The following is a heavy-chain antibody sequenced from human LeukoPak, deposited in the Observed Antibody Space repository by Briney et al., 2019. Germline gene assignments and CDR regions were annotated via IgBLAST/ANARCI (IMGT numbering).Heavy chain of an antibody. D-gene: IGHD1-26*01. V-gene: IGHV1-8*01. Sequence: ASVKVSCKASGYTFTSCDINGVGQATGQGLEWMGWMNPNSGNTGYGQSFQDRITMTRDISIVTAYMELSNLTSEDTAIYYCTKGYSGRLDNWGQGTLVTVSA. CDR2: MNPNSGNT. J-gene: IGHJ4*02. CDR1: GYTFTSCD. CDR3: TKGYSGRLDN.